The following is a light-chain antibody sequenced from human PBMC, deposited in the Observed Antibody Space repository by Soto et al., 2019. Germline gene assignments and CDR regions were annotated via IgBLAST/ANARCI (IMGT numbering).Light chain of an antibody. Sequence: EIVMTQSPATLSVSPGERVTLSCRASQSIRSNLAWYQQQPGQTPRLLIYGASTRATDIPARFSGSASGTDFTLTVSSLQSEDFAVYYCQQYNSWPLTFSGGTKVEIK. CDR2: GAS. CDR1: QSIRSN. V-gene: IGKV3D-15*01. J-gene: IGKJ4*01. CDR3: QQYNSWPLT.